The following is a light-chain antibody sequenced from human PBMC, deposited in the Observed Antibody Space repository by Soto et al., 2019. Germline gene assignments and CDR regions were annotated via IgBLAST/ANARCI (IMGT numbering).Light chain of an antibody. V-gene: IGLV1-44*01. J-gene: IGLJ1*01. CDR3: ASWDDSLNGPV. CDR2: TNT. CDR1: SSNVGGNP. Sequence: QSVLTQPPSASGTTGQRATIFCSGSSSNVGGNPVNWYQHVPTTAPKLLIYTNTQRPSGVPDRFSGSKSGTSAALAISGLQSEDEADYYCASWDDSLNGPVFGTGTKVTVL.